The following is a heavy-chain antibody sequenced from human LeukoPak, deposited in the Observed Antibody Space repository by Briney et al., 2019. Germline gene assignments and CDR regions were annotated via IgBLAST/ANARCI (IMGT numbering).Heavy chain of an antibody. CDR3: TRVSLVVASVFFDY. CDR2: IRSKAYGGTT. D-gene: IGHD2-15*01. J-gene: IGHJ4*02. CDR1: GFTFGDYA. Sequence: GGSLRLSXTASGFTFGDYAMSWVRQAPGKGLEWVGFIRSKAYGGTTEYAASVKGRFIVSRDDSKNIAYLQMNNLKTEDTAVYYCTRVSLVVASVFFDYWGQGTLVTVSS. V-gene: IGHV3-49*04.